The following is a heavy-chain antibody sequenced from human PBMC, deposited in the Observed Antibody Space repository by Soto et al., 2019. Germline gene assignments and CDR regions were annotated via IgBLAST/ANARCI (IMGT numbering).Heavy chain of an antibody. D-gene: IGHD4-17*01. CDR3: ARDQVKGTMTIL. Sequence: GGSLRLSCAASGFTFINYAMHWVRQAPGKGLEWVAVISYDGSNKYYADSVKGRFTISRDSSKNTMYLQMNSLSAEDTAVYHCARDQVKGTMTILWGQGXLVTVYS. CDR2: ISYDGSNK. V-gene: IGHV3-30-3*01. J-gene: IGHJ4*02. CDR1: GFTFINYA.